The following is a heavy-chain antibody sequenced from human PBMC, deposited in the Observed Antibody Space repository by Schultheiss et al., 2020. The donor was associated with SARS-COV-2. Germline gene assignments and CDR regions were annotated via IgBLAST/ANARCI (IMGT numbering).Heavy chain of an antibody. V-gene: IGHV3-53*01. CDR3: AREGYTSGRCGAFDM. J-gene: IGHJ3*02. D-gene: IGHD2-15*01. Sequence: GGSLRLSCVASGFNFNAAWMSWVRQAPGKGLEWVSTIGSDGSLYYADSVKGRFTISRDNSKSLLYLQMNSLRAEDTAVYFCAREGYTSGRCGAFDMWGQGTMVTVSS. CDR2: IGSDGSL. CDR1: GFNFNAAW.